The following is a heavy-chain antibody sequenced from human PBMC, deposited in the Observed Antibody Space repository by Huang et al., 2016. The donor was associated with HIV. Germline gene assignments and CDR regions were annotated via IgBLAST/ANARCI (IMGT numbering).Heavy chain of an antibody. J-gene: IGHJ4*02. V-gene: IGHV5-51*01. D-gene: IGHD6-6*01. CDR2: IFPDDSDT. Sequence: VQLVQSGAEVKKPGESLKISWMGSGYSFSSYWIAGVRQMPGKGLEWVGIIFPDDSDTTYSPSFEGQVTISADKFSGTAYLQLSSLKASDTAMYYCARRFSSSSGYFDYWGQGSLVTVSS. CDR3: ARRFSSSSGYFDY. CDR1: GYSFSSYW.